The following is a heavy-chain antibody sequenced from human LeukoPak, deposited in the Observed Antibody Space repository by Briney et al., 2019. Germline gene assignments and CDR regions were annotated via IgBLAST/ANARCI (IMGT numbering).Heavy chain of an antibody. Sequence: ASVKLSCTASGSTFTSYGISWGRHAPGPGLEWMGRFHTNSGDTTNAPNSQGRVTMTWHKSIRTAYIQPNRARSAHTTADYFASFEVGAWGQGPLVTVPS. D-gene: IGHD3-10*01. V-gene: IGHV1-2*06. J-gene: IGHJ5*02. CDR1: GSTFTSYG. CDR2: FHTNSGDT. CDR3: ASFEVGA.